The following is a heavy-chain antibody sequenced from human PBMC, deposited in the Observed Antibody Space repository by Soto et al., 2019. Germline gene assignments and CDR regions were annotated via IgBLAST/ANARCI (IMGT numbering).Heavy chain of an antibody. CDR3: AKDEGNANVWNLDY. CDR1: GDSIGTTHSY. Sequence: SETLSLTCTVSGDSIGTTHSYWAWIRQSPGKGLEWIGNIHYSGSTYYMPSLRSRVTLSVDTSKNQFSLRLTSVTAEDTAVYYCAKDEGNANVWNLDYWGQGILVTVSS. V-gene: IGHV4-39*02. J-gene: IGHJ4*02. D-gene: IGHD1-1*01. CDR2: IHYSGST.